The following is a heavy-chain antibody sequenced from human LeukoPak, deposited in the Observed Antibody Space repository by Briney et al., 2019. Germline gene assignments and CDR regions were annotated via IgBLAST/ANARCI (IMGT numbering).Heavy chain of an antibody. Sequence: GSLRLSCAASGFTFSSYAMSWIRQPPGKGLEWIGEINHSGSTNYNPSLKSRVTISVDTSKNQFSLKLSSVTAADTAVYYCARGSRSPMYSSSWYRGGNWFDPWGQGTLVTVSS. V-gene: IGHV4-34*01. J-gene: IGHJ5*02. D-gene: IGHD6-13*01. CDR2: INHSGST. CDR3: ARGSRSPMYSSSWYRGGNWFDP. CDR1: GFTFSSYA.